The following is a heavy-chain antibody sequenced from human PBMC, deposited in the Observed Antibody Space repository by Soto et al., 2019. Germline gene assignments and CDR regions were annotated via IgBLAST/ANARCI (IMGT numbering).Heavy chain of an antibody. CDR2: IYSGGST. CDR1: GLTVSSNY. D-gene: IGHD6-25*01. J-gene: IGHJ4*02. CDR3: ARDAYTSGSRPIT. V-gene: IGHV3-66*01. Sequence: EVQLVESGGDLVQPGGSLRLSCAASGLTVSSNYMSWVRQAPGKGLEWVSVIYSGGSTYYADSVKGRFTISRDNSKNTRYLHMNSLRAEDTAVYYCARDAYTSGSRPITWGQGTLVTVSS.